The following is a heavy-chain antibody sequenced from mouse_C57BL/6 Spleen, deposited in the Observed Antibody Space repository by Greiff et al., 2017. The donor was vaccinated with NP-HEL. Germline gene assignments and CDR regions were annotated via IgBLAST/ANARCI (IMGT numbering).Heavy chain of an antibody. V-gene: IGHV1-26*01. Sequence: EVQLQQSGPELVKPGASVKISCKASGYTFTDYYMNWVKQSHGKSLEWIGDINPNNGGTSYNQKFKGKATLTVDKSSSTAYMELRSLTSEDSAVYYCARGVVAEGYWGQGTTLTVSS. CDR2: INPNNGGT. CDR1: GYTFTDYY. D-gene: IGHD1-1*01. J-gene: IGHJ2*01. CDR3: ARGVVAEGY.